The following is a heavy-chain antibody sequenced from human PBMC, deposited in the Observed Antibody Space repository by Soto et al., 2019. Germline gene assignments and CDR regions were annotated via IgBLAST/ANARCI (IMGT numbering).Heavy chain of an antibody. Sequence: QVQLVQSGAEVKKPGSSVKVSCKASGGTFSSYTISWVRQAPGQGLEWMGRIIPILGIANYAQKFQGRVTINADKSKSTAYMELGSLRSEATAGYYCASPYIWNDDPPGAFDIWGQGTMVTVSS. CDR3: ASPYIWNDDPPGAFDI. J-gene: IGHJ3*02. CDR1: GGTFSSYT. D-gene: IGHD1-20*01. CDR2: IIPILGIA. V-gene: IGHV1-69*02.